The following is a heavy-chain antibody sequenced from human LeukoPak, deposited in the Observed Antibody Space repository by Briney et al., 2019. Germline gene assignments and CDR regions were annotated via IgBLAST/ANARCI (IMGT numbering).Heavy chain of an antibody. CDR1: GGSISSYY. D-gene: IGHD2-15*01. V-gene: IGHV4-59*08. J-gene: IGHJ4*02. Sequence: SGTLSLTCTVSGGSISSYYWSWIRQPPGKGLEWIGYIYYSGSTNYNPSLKSRVTISVDTSKNQFSLKLSSVTAADTAVYYCASGDCSGGSCYLGYWGQGTLVTVSS. CDR3: ASGDCSGGSCYLGY. CDR2: IYYSGST.